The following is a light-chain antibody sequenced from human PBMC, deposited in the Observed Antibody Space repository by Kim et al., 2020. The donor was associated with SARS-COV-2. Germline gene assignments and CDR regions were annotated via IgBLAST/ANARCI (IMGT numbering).Light chain of an antibody. CDR2: LGSDGRQ. J-gene: IGLJ2*01. CDR1: SGHTEYA. Sequence: SVKLTCTPSSGHTEYAIAWHQQQPEKGPRYLMKLGSDGRQSRGDGIPDRFSGSSSGAERYLTISSLQSEDEADYYCQTWGTGSGVVFGGGTQLTVL. CDR3: QTWGTGSGVV. V-gene: IGLV4-69*01.